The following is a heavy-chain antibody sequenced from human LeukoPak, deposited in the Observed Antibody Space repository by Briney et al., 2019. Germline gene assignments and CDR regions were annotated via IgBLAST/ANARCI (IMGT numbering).Heavy chain of an antibody. Sequence: GRSLRLSCAASGFTFDDYAMHWVRQAPGKGLEWVSGISWNSGSIGYADSVKGRFTISRDNSKNTLYLQMNSLRAEDTAVYYCAKDRADYGDSCFDYWGQGTLVTVSS. V-gene: IGHV3-9*01. J-gene: IGHJ4*02. CDR3: AKDRADYGDSCFDY. D-gene: IGHD4-17*01. CDR2: ISWNSGSI. CDR1: GFTFDDYA.